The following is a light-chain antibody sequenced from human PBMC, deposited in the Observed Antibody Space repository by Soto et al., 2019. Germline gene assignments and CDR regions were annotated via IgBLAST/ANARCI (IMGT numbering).Light chain of an antibody. J-gene: IGKJ5*01. CDR3: MQGTHWPIT. CDR2: KVS. CDR1: QRLVHSDGIAY. V-gene: IGKV2-30*02. Sequence: VVMTHSPLSLPFALGQPASISCRSNQRLVHSDGIAYFSWFQQRPGRSPRRLIYKVSNRDSGVPARFSGSGSGTDFALKISRVEAEDVGVYYCMQGTHWPITFGQGTRLEI.